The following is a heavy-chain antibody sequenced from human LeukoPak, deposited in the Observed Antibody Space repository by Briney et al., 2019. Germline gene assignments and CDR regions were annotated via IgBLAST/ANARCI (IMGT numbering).Heavy chain of an antibody. Sequence: ASVKVSCKASDYTFTCYAFSWVRQAPGQGLEWMGWISPYSGHTKYAQIFQGRVTMTTDTSTSTAYMELRSLRSDDTAVYYCARDGGYSAHDYWGQGTLVTVSS. J-gene: IGHJ4*02. CDR2: ISPYSGHT. CDR1: DYTFTCYA. V-gene: IGHV1-18*01. D-gene: IGHD5-18*01. CDR3: ARDGGYSAHDY.